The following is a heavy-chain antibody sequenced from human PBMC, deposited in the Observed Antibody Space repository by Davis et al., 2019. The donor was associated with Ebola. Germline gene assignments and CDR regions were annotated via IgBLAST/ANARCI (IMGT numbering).Heavy chain of an antibody. J-gene: IGHJ4*02. V-gene: IGHV3-20*04. CDR2: INWNGGST. CDR3: ARVAYSSSSLVIRGVHFDY. Sequence: GESLKISCAASGFTFDDYGMSWVRQAPGKGLEWVSGINWNGGSTGYADSVKGRFTISRDNSKNTLYLQMNSLRAEDTAVYYCARVAYSSSSLVIRGVHFDYWGQGTLVTVSS. CDR1: GFTFDDYG. D-gene: IGHD6-6*01.